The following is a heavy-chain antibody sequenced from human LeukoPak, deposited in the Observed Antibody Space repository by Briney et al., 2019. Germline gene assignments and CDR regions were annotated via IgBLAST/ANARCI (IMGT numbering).Heavy chain of an antibody. D-gene: IGHD1-1*01. V-gene: IGHV3-23*01. CDR3: ARNWNYYDQ. CDR1: GFTFSSNA. CDR2: ISASSGNT. Sequence: GGSLRLSCAASGFTFSSNAMTWVRQAPGKGLEWVSAISASSGNTYYADSVKGRFTISRDNAKNTLYLHMNSLRAEDTALYYCARNWNYYDQWGQGTLVTVSS. J-gene: IGHJ4*02.